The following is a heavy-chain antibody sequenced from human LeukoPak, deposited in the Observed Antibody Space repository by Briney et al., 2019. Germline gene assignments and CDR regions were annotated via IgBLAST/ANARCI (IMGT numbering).Heavy chain of an antibody. Sequence: GASLRLSCAASGFTFSNYAMSWVRQAPGKGLEWVSAITGSDGNTYYADTVKGRFTISRDNSKNTLYMQMNSLRAEDTAVYYCAQWGDFDVLTGYAVPGFWGQGTRVTVSS. V-gene: IGHV3-23*01. CDR2: ITGSDGNT. CDR1: GFTFSNYA. CDR3: AQWGDFDVLTGYAVPGF. J-gene: IGHJ4*02. D-gene: IGHD3-9*01.